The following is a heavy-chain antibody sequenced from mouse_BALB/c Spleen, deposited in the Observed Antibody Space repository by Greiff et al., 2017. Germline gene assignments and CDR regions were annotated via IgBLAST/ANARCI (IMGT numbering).Heavy chain of an antibody. D-gene: IGHD1-1*01. CDR1: GFTFSSYA. J-gene: IGHJ2*01. V-gene: IGHV5-9-4*01. CDR3: ARGGTTVDYFDY. Sequence: EVQRVESGGGLVKPGGSLKLSCAASGFTFSSYAMSWVRQSPEKRLEWVAEISSGGSYTYYPDTVTGRFTISRDNAKNTLYLEMSSLRSEDTAMYYCARGGTTVDYFDYWGQGTTLTVSS. CDR2: ISSGGSYT.